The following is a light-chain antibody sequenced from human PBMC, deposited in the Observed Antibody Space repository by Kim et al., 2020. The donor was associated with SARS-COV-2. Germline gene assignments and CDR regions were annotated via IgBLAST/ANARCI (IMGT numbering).Light chain of an antibody. CDR1: SLRSYY. CDR3: NSRDSSGNHWV. Sequence: SSELTQDPAVSVALGQTVRITCQGDSLRSYYASRYQQKPGQAPVLVIYGKNNPPSGIPDRFSGSSSGNTASLTITGAQAEDEADYYCNSRDSSGNHWVFGGGTQLTVL. V-gene: IGLV3-19*01. CDR2: GKN. J-gene: IGLJ3*02.